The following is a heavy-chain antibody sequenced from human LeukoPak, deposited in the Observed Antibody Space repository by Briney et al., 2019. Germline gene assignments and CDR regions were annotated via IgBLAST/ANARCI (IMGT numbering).Heavy chain of an antibody. D-gene: IGHD1-7*01. CDR1: GYTFTGYY. V-gene: IGHV1-2*02. Sequence: ASVKVSCKASGYTFTGYYMHWVRQAPGQGLEWMGWTNPNSGGTNYAQKFQGRVTMTRDTSISTAYMELSRLRSDDTAVYYCAAGTTSAEYFQHWGQGTLVTVSS. CDR2: TNPNSGGT. J-gene: IGHJ1*01. CDR3: AAGTTSAEYFQH.